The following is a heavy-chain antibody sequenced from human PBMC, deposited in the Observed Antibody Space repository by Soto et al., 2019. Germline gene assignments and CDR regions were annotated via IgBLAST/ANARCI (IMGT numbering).Heavy chain of an antibody. CDR2: IKQDGSEK. V-gene: IGHV3-7*02. D-gene: IGHD3-22*01. CDR1: GFTFSSYW. Sequence: EVQLVESGGGLVQPGGSLRLSCAASGFTFSSYWMSWVRQAPGKGLEWVANIKQDGSEKYYVDSVKGRFTISRDNAKNSLYLQMNSLRAEDTAVYYCATQSQPTYDSSGRHDAFDIWGQGTMVTVSS. J-gene: IGHJ3*02. CDR3: ATQSQPTYDSSGRHDAFDI.